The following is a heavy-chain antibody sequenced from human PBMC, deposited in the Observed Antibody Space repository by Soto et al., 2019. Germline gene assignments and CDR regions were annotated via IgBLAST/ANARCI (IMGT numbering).Heavy chain of an antibody. J-gene: IGHJ4*02. CDR2: INHSGST. D-gene: IGHD3-9*01. V-gene: IGHV4-34*01. Sequence: SETLSLTCAVYGGSFSGYYWSWIRQPPGKGLEWIGEINHSGSTNYNPSLKSRVTISVDTSKNQFSLKLSSVTAADTAVYYCASRWGRYSWGRDYWGQGTLVTVSS. CDR3: ASRWGRYSWGRDY. CDR1: GGSFSGYY.